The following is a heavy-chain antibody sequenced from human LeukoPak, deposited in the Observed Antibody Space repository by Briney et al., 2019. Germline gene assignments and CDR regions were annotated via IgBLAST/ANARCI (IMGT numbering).Heavy chain of an antibody. D-gene: IGHD3-10*01. CDR1: GGSISSYY. J-gene: IGHJ4*02. CDR3: ASSSGIRHLGY. CDR2: IYDSGST. V-gene: IGHV4-59*01. Sequence: SETLSLTCTVSGGSISSYYWSWIRQPPGKGLEWIGYIYDSGSTNYSPSLKSRVTISVDTSKNQFSLKLSSVTAADTAVYYCASSSGIRHLGYWGQGTLVTVSS.